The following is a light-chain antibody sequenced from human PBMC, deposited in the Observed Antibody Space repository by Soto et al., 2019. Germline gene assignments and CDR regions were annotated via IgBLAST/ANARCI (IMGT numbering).Light chain of an antibody. CDR2: GAS. J-gene: IGKJ4*01. Sequence: IVLTQSPGTLSLSPGERATLSCRASQSVNNDYLAWYQQRPGQAPSLLIYGASRRASGIPDRFSGSGSGTDFTLTISGLEPEDFAVYYCQQYGSSKLTFGGGTKVDIK. V-gene: IGKV3-20*01. CDR1: QSVNNDY. CDR3: QQYGSSKLT.